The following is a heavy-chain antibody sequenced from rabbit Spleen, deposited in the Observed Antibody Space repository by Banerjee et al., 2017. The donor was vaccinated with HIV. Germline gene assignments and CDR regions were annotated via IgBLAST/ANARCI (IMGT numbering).Heavy chain of an antibody. J-gene: IGHJ6*01. CDR2: IAGSRDFT. Sequence: QSLEESGGDLVKPGGTLTLTCTASGFSFSSSDYMCWVRQAPGKGLEWISCIAGSRDFTYYASWAKGRFTISKTSSTTVTLQMTSLTVADTATYFCARDTGTSFSTYGMDLWGPGTLVTVS. D-gene: IGHD8-1*01. V-gene: IGHV1S40*01. CDR3: ARDTGTSFSTYGMDL. CDR1: GFSFSSSDY.